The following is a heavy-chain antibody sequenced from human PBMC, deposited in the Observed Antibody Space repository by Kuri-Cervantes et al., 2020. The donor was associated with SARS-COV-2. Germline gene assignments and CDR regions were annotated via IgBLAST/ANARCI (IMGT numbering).Heavy chain of an antibody. J-gene: IGHJ3*02. Sequence: SVKVSCKASGDSFDYRFLHWVRQAHGQPLEWMGWITPFNGNTNYAQRFQDRVTITRDRSMSTAYMELSSLRSEDTAMYYCARSGPGAISREDGACDIWGQGTMVTVSS. V-gene: IGHV1-45*01. CDR1: GDSFDYRF. D-gene: IGHD5-24*01. CDR2: ITPFNGNT. CDR3: ARSGPGAISREDGACDI.